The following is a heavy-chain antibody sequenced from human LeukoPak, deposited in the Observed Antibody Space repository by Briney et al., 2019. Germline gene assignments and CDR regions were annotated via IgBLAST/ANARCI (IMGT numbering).Heavy chain of an antibody. D-gene: IGHD5-12*01. V-gene: IGHV1-46*01. Sequence: ASVKVSCKASGFTFTSYYMHWVRQAPGQGLEWVGIINPSGGSGSTSYAQKFQGRVTMTRDTSTSTVYMELSSLRSEDTAVYFCARDKSGNDCFDPWGQGTLVTVSS. J-gene: IGHJ5*02. CDR1: GFTFTSYY. CDR2: INPSGGSGST. CDR3: ARDKSGNDCFDP.